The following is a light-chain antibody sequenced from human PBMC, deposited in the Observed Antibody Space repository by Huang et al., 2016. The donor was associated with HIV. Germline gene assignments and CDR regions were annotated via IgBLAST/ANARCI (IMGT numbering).Light chain of an antibody. Sequence: EIVMTQSPATLSVSPGERATLACRASQSVSSNLAWSQQKPGQAPRRLIYGASTRATGIPARFSGSGSGTEFTLTISSLQSEDFAVYYCQQYNNWPVFGPGTKVDIK. J-gene: IGKJ3*01. V-gene: IGKV3D-15*01. CDR2: GAS. CDR3: QQYNNWPV. CDR1: QSVSSN.